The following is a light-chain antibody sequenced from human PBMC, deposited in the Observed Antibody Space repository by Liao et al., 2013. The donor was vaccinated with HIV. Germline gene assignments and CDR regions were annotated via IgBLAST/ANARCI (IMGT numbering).Light chain of an antibody. Sequence: SYVLTQPPSVSVAPGKTARITCGGTNIGSKSVHWYQQKPGQAPVLVIYYDSDRPSGIPERFSGSNSGNTATLTISGTQAMDEADYYCQAWDRSTVVFGGGTKLTVL. J-gene: IGLJ3*02. CDR2: YDS. V-gene: IGLV3-21*01. CDR3: QAWDRSTVV. CDR1: NIGSKS.